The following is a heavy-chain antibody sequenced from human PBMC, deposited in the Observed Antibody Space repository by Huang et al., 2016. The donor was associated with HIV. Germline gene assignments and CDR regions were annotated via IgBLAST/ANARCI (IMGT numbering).Heavy chain of an antibody. CDR2: ISWNSANI. CDR1: GFRFDNSA. Sequence: EVQLVESGGNLIQTGGSLRLACAASGFRFDNSAMYWVRQGPGKGLEWVSSISWNSANIAYWDSVKGRCTISRDNARNSLYLQMNSLRPDDTALYYCVKGDIVGTANFFDYWGQGTQVSVSS. D-gene: IGHD1-26*01. V-gene: IGHV3-9*01. CDR3: VKGDIVGTANFFDY. J-gene: IGHJ4*02.